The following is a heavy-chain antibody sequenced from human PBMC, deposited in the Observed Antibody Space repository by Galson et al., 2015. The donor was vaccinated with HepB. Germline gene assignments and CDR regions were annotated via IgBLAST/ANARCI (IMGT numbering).Heavy chain of an antibody. J-gene: IGHJ3*02. CDR1: GFTFSSYG. V-gene: IGHV3-33*01. D-gene: IGHD6-13*01. CDR2: IWYDGSNK. CDR3: ARDQPLIAAAGRGAFDI. Sequence: SLRLSCAASGFTFSSYGMHWVRQAPGKGLEWVAVIWYDGSNKYYADSVKGRFTISRDNSKNTLYLQMNSLRAEDTAVYYCARDQPLIAAAGRGAFDIWGQGTMVTVSS.